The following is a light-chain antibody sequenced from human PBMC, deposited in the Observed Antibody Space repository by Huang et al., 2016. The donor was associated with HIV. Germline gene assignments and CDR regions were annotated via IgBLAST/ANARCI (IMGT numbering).Light chain of an antibody. CDR3: QQYNNRYT. CDR2: GAS. V-gene: IGKV3-15*01. CDR1: QSVSNN. J-gene: IGKJ2*01. Sequence: EIVMTQSPATLSVSSGERATLSCRASQSVSNNLAWYQQKHGQAPRLLMYGASTRATGIPARFSGSGSGTEFTLTISSLQSEDFALYYCQQYNNRYTFGQGTKLEI.